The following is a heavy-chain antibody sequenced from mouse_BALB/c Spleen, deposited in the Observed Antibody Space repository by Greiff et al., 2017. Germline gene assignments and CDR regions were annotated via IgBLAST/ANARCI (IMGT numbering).Heavy chain of an antibody. D-gene: IGHD2-2*01. J-gene: IGHJ4*01. V-gene: IGHV1-14*01. CDR2: INPYNDGT. Sequence: EVQRVESGPELVKPGASVKMSCKASGYTFTSYVMHWVKQKPGQGLEWIGYINPYNDGTKYNEKFKGKATLTSDKSSSTAYMELSSLTSEDSAVYYCARSRGYGAMDYWGQGTSVTVSS. CDR1: GYTFTSYV. CDR3: ARSRGYGAMDY.